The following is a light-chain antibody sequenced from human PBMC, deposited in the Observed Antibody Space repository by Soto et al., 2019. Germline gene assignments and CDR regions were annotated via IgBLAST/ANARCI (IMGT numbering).Light chain of an antibody. CDR2: AAS. CDR1: QSISSY. CDR3: QQYFSLPGT. Sequence: AFSLSTPAGVRVTITCLASQSISSYLDWYQQKPGQAPKLLIYAASSMQTGIPSRFSGSGSGTDFTLTISSLQPEDFVTYYCQQYFSLPGTFGEGTKVDIK. V-gene: IGKV1-39*01. J-gene: IGKJ4*01.